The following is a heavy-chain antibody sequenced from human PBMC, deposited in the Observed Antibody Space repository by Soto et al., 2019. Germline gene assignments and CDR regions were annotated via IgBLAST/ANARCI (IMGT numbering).Heavy chain of an antibody. D-gene: IGHD6-13*01. CDR3: AKERSSWGYYYYGMDV. J-gene: IGHJ6*02. Sequence: GGSLRLSCAASGFTFSKYAMSWVRQAPGKGLEWVSAISASGGSTYYADSVRGRFTISRDNSKNTLYLQMNSLRAEDTAVYYCAKERSSWGYYYYGMDVWSQGTTVTVSS. CDR1: GFTFSKYA. CDR2: ISASGGST. V-gene: IGHV3-23*01.